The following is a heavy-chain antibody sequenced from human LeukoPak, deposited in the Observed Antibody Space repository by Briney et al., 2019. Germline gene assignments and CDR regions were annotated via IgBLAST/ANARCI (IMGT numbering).Heavy chain of an antibody. CDR2: ISSSSSTI. D-gene: IGHD2-2*01. Sequence: GGSLRLSCAASGFTFKSYSMNWVRQAPGKGLEWVSYISSSSSTIYYADSVKGRFTISRDNAKNSLYLQMNSLRAEDTAVYYCARDLCSRTSCYAGWFDPWGQGTPVTVSS. CDR3: ARDLCSRTSCYAGWFDP. J-gene: IGHJ5*02. CDR1: GFTFKSYS. V-gene: IGHV3-48*01.